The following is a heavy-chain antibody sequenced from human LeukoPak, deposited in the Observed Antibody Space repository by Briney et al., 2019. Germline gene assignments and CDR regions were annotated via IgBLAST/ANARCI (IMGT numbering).Heavy chain of an antibody. CDR1: GFTFSSYS. D-gene: IGHD1-26*01. Sequence: GGSLRLSCAASGFTFSSYSMNWVRQAPGKGLEWLSPIGPSSIYIYYADSLKGRFSVSRDNAKKSLYLQLNSLRVEDTDVYYCARGHSGSYQRTDAFDIWGQGTMVTVSS. CDR3: ARGHSGSYQRTDAFDI. V-gene: IGHV3-21*01. J-gene: IGHJ3*02. CDR2: IGPSSIYI.